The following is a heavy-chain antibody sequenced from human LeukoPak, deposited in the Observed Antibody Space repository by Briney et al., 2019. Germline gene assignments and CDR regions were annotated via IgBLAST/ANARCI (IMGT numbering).Heavy chain of an antibody. V-gene: IGHV3-23*01. Sequence: PGGSLRLSCAASGFTFSSYAMSWVRQAPGEGLEWVSAISGSGGSTYYADSVKGRFTISRDNSKNTLYLQMDSLRAEDTAVYYCAKYSPSYYYDSSGYPDYRGQGTLVTVSS. CDR3: AKYSPSYYYDSSGYPDY. J-gene: IGHJ4*02. CDR2: ISGSGGST. CDR1: GFTFSSYA. D-gene: IGHD3-22*01.